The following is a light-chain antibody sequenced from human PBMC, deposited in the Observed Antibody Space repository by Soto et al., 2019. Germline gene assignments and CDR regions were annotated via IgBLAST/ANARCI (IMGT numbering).Light chain of an antibody. CDR1: QDISNY. CDR3: QQYDNLPYG. CDR2: DAS. Sequence: DIQMTQSPSSLSASVGDRVTITCQASQDISNYLNWCQQKPGKVPKLLIYDASNLEAGVPSRFSGSGSGIDFTFTISSLQPEDIATYYCQQYDNLPYGFGQGTKLEIK. V-gene: IGKV1-33*01. J-gene: IGKJ2*03.